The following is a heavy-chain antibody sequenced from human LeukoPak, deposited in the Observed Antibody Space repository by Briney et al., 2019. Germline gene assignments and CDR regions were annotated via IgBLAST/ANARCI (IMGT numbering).Heavy chain of an antibody. J-gene: IGHJ5*02. CDR3: AKGVSSVVYALNWFDP. V-gene: IGHV3-21*04. CDR1: EFTFSSYS. D-gene: IGHD2-8*02. CDR2: ISSSSSYI. Sequence: GGSLRLSCAASEFTFSSYSMNWVRQAPGKGLEWVSSISSSSSYIYYADSVKGRFTISRDNSKNTLYLQMNSLRAEDTAVYYCAKGVSSVVYALNWFDPWGQGTLVTVSS.